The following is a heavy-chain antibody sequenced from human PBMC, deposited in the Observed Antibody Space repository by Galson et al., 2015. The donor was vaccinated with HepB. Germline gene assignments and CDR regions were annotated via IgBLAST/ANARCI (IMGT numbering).Heavy chain of an antibody. D-gene: IGHD3-22*01. CDR3: ARGLVSSGYYGGY. Sequence: SLRLSCAVSGFSVSSNYMTWVRQAPGKGLECVAHIYSGGNTYYADSVKGRFTVSRDNSKNTLYLQMSSLRAEDAAVYYCARGLVSSGYYGGYWGQGTLVTVSS. J-gene: IGHJ4*02. CDR1: GFSVSSNY. CDR2: IYSGGNT. V-gene: IGHV3-53*01.